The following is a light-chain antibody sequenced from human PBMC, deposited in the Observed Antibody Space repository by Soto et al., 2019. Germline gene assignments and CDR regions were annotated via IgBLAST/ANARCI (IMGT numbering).Light chain of an antibody. CDR2: GNS. J-gene: IGLJ3*02. CDR3: GTWDSSLSAGV. CDR1: SSNIGAGYE. V-gene: IGLV1-40*01. Sequence: QSVLTQPPSVSGAPGQRVTISCTGSSSNIGAGYEVHWYQQLPGTAPKLLIYGNSNRPSGVPDRFSGSKSGTSATLGITGLQTGDEADYYCGTWDSSLSAGVFGGGTKLTVL.